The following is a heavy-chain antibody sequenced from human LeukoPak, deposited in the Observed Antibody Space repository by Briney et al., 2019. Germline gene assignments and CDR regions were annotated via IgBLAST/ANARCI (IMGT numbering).Heavy chain of an antibody. J-gene: IGHJ4*02. V-gene: IGHV4-59*01. CDR3: ARDGYYDSSGSVFDY. CDR2: IYYSGST. D-gene: IGHD3-22*01. Sequence: SETLSLTCTVSGGSISSYYWSWLRQPPGKGLEWIGYIYYSGSTNYNPSLKSRVTISVDTSKNQFSLKLSSVTAADTAVYYCARDGYYDSSGSVFDYWGQGTLVTVSS. CDR1: GGSISSYY.